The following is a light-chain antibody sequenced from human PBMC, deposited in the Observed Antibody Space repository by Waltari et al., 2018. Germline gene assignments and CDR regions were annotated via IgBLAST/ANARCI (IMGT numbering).Light chain of an antibody. J-gene: IGLJ2*01. Sequence: QFVLTQPPSVSGAPGQRVTISCIGGSSKLGEGNDVHWYQQIPGAAPKVVIYRKTSRPSGVPDRFSGSTSGTAASLATTGLQAEDEADYYCQSYDSRLRGSIFGGGTKVTVL. CDR1: SSKLGEGND. CDR2: RKT. CDR3: QSYDSRLRGSI. V-gene: IGLV1-40*01.